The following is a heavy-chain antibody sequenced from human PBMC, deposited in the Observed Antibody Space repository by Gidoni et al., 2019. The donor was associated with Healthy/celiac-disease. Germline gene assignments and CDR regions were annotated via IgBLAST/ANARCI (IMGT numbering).Heavy chain of an antibody. V-gene: IGHV3-9*01. D-gene: IGHD2-2*01. CDR3: AKDVVPAATGWFDP. CDR2: ISLNSGSI. J-gene: IGHJ5*02. CDR1: GFTFDDYA. Sequence: EVQLVESGGGLVQPGRSLRLSCAASGFTFDDYAMHWVRQAPGKGLEWVSGISLNSGSIGYADSVKGRFTISRDNAKNSLYLQMNSLRAEDTALYYCAKDVVPAATGWFDPWGQGTLVTVSS.